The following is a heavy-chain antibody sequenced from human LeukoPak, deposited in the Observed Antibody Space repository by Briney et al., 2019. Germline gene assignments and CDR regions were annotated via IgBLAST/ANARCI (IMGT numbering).Heavy chain of an antibody. D-gene: IGHD3-22*01. J-gene: IGHJ4*02. CDR2: ISSSGSTT. V-gene: IGHV3-48*03. Sequence: GGSLRLSCAASGFTFSSYEMNWVRQAPGKGLEWVSYISSSGSTTHYADSVKGRFTISRDNAKNSLYLQMNSLRVEDTAVYYCARDNYDSSGYYFDWGQGTLVTVSS. CDR3: ARDNYDSSGYYFD. CDR1: GFTFSSYE.